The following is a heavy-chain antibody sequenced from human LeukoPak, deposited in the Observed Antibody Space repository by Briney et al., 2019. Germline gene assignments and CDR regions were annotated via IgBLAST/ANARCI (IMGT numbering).Heavy chain of an antibody. V-gene: IGHV4-34*01. D-gene: IGHD6-6*01. J-gene: IGHJ6*03. Sequence: SDTLSLTCTVYGGSFSGYYWSWIRQPPGKGLAWIGEINHSGSTNYNPSLKSRVTISVDTSKNEFSLQLGSVTAADTAVYYCARGYSSSSSSLYYYYMDVWGRGATVTVSS. CDR2: INHSGST. CDR3: ARGYSSSSSSLYYYYMDV. CDR1: GGSFSGYY.